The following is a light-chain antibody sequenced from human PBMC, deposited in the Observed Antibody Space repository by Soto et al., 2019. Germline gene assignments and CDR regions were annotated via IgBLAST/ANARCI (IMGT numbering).Light chain of an antibody. CDR3: SSYTSSSTLYV. J-gene: IGLJ1*01. CDR2: EVS. CDR1: SSDVGGYNY. V-gene: IGLV2-14*01. Sequence: QSALTQPASVSGSPGQSITISCTGTSSDVGGYNYVSWYQQHPGKAPKLIIYEVSNRPSGVSNRFSGSKSGNTASLTNSGLQAEDEADYYCSSYTSSSTLYVFGTGTKLTVL.